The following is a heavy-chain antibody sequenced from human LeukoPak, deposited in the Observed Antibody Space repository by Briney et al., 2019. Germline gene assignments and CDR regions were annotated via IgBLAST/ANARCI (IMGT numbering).Heavy chain of an antibody. V-gene: IGHV3-23*01. D-gene: IGHD1-26*01. CDR1: GFTFSSYA. J-gene: IGHJ6*02. Sequence: GGSLRLSCAASGFTFSSYAMHWVRQAPGKGLERVSGISGRSDSIYYADSVEGRFTISRDYSKSTVDLQMNSLRAEDTAVYYCAREKWERHHCGVDVWGQGTTDTVSS. CDR3: AREKWERHHCGVDV. CDR2: ISGRSDSI.